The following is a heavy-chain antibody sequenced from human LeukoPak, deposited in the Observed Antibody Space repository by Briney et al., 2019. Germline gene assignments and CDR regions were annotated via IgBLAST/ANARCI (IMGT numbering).Heavy chain of an antibody. V-gene: IGHV3-23*01. D-gene: IGHD5-24*01. CDR1: GFTFSVAA. J-gene: IGHJ3*01. Sequence: EGSLTLSCAASGFTFSVAAMTWVRQAPWEELEWVSLSGASGESTYYADSVKGRFTISRDNSKNTLSLQMNSLRVEDTAMYFCAKDIQLSTWGLGTMVTVSS. CDR2: SGASGEST. CDR3: AKDIQLST.